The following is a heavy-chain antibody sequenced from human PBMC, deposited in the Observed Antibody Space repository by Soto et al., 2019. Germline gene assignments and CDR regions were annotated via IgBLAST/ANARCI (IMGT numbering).Heavy chain of an antibody. Sequence: QLQLQESCPGLVKPSETLSLTCTVSGGSISSRSYYWRCIRQPPGKGLEGIGGIYYSGSTYYNPSLKSRVTISVDTVKNQFSLTLSSVTAADTAVYYCAISMTTVVTLDYWGQGTLVSVSS. V-gene: IGHV4-39*01. J-gene: IGHJ4*02. CDR1: GGSISSRSYY. D-gene: IGHD4-4*01. CDR3: AISMTTVVTLDY. CDR2: IYYSGST.